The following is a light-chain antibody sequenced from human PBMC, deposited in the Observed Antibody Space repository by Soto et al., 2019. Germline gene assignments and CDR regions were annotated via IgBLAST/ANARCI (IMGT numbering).Light chain of an antibody. CDR3: QVWDISTDHYV. CDR2: YDS. J-gene: IGLJ1*01. CDR1: NIGSKR. V-gene: IGLV3-21*04. Sequence: SYELTQPPSVSVAPEKTARITCGGNNIGSKRVHWYRQKPGQAPVLVIYYDSDRPSAIPERFSGSNSGNTATLTISRVEAGDEADYYCQVWDISTDHYVFGTGTKVTVL.